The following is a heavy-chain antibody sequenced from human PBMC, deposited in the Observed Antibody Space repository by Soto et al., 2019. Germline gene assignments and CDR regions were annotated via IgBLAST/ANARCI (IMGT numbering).Heavy chain of an antibody. CDR1: GGSISSYY. Sequence: PSETLSLTCTVSGGSISSYYWSWIRQPPGKGLEWIGYIYYGGSTNYNPSLKSRVTISVDTSKNQFSLKLSPVTAADTAVYYCARVTGRYFDYWGQGTLVTVSS. CDR3: ARVTGRYFDY. J-gene: IGHJ4*02. V-gene: IGHV4-59*01. CDR2: IYYGGST.